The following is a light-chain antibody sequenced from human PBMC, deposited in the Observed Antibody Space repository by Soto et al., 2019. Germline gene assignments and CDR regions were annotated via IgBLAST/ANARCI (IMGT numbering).Light chain of an antibody. Sequence: DIQMTQSPSTLSASVGDRVTITCRASQSISSWLAWYQQKPGKAPKLLIYDASSLESGVPSRFSGSGSGTEFTLTISSLQPDDFATYYCQQYNSYSQNTFGQGTKVAIK. CDR2: DAS. J-gene: IGKJ1*01. CDR1: QSISSW. CDR3: QQYNSYSQNT. V-gene: IGKV1-5*01.